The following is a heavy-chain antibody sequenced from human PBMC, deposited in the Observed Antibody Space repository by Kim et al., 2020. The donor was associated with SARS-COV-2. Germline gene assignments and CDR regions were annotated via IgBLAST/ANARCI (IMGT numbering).Heavy chain of an antibody. D-gene: IGHD3-16*02. CDR1: GFTFRSFD. CDR3: ARDRMITFGGVIAHMYYFDY. CDR2: IWYDGSNK. Sequence: GGSLRLSCAASGFTFRSFDMHWVRQAPGKGLEWVALIWYDGSNKYYADSVKGRFTISRDNSKNTLYLQMNSLRAEDTAVHYCARDRMITFGGVIAHMYYFDYWGQGTLVTVSS. J-gene: IGHJ4*02. V-gene: IGHV3-33*01.